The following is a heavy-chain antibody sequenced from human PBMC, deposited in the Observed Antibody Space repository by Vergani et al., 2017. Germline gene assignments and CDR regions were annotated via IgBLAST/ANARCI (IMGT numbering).Heavy chain of an antibody. J-gene: IGHJ5*02. V-gene: IGHV5-10-1*03. CDR3: ARVGGSYDDSSGDYYATGVWFDP. CDR2: IDPRDSYT. Sequence: EVQLVQSGAEVKKPGESLRISCKGSGYSFTSYWISWVRQMPGKGLEWMGRIDPRDSYTNYSPSFQGHVTISADKSISTAYLKWSSLKASDPAMYYCARVGGSYDDSSGDYYATGVWFDPWGQGTLVTVSS. CDR1: GYSFTSYW. D-gene: IGHD3-22*01.